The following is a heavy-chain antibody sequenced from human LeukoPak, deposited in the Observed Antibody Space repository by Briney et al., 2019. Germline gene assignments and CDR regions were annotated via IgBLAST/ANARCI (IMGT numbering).Heavy chain of an antibody. D-gene: IGHD2-2*01. CDR1: GGSISGSSYY. J-gene: IGHJ5*02. CDR3: ARVVPAAMFGGVNWFDP. Sequence: PSGTLSLTCTVSGGSISGSSYYWGWIRQPPGKGLEWIGSIYYSGSTYYNPSLKSRVTISVDTSKNQFSLKLSSVTAADTAVYYCARVVPAAMFGGVNWFDPWGQGTLVTASS. CDR2: IYYSGST. V-gene: IGHV4-39*07.